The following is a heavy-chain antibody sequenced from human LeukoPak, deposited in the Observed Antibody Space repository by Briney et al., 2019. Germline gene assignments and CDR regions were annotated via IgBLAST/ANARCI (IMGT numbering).Heavy chain of an antibody. V-gene: IGHV1-2*02. J-gene: IGHJ4*02. Sequence: ASVKVSCKASGYTFTGYYMHWVRQAPGQGLEWMGWINPNSGGTNYAQKFQGRVTMTRATSISTAYMELSRLRSDDTAVYYCARVLDVMLTGYMSLDYWGQGTLVTVSS. CDR1: GYTFTGYY. CDR3: ARVLDVMLTGYMSLDY. CDR2: INPNSGGT. D-gene: IGHD3-9*01.